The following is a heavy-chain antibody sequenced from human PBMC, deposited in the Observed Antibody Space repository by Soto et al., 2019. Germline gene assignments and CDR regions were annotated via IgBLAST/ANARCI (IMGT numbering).Heavy chain of an antibody. CDR1: GGTFSSYA. Sequence: QVQLVQSGAEVKKPGSSVKVSCKASGGTFSSYAISWVRQAPGQGLEWMGGIIPIFGTANYAQKFQGRVTITAYESTSPAYMALSSLRSEDTAVYYCARDDQYYYDSSGYPRSGAFDSWGQGTMVTVSS. CDR3: ARDDQYYYDSSGYPRSGAFDS. D-gene: IGHD3-22*01. CDR2: IIPIFGTA. V-gene: IGHV1-69*01. J-gene: IGHJ3*02.